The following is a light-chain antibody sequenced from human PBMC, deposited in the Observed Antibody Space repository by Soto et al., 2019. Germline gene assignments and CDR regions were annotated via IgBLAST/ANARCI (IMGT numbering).Light chain of an antibody. J-gene: IGLJ1*01. Sequence: QSVLTQPPSASGSPGQSVTISCTGTSSDVGGYNYVSWYQEHPGKAPKVIIFEVSKRPSGVPDRFSGSKSGNTASLTVSGLQAEDDADYYCCSYAGTNSSVFGTGTKVTVL. CDR3: CSYAGTNSSV. CDR2: EVS. V-gene: IGLV2-8*01. CDR1: SSDVGGYNY.